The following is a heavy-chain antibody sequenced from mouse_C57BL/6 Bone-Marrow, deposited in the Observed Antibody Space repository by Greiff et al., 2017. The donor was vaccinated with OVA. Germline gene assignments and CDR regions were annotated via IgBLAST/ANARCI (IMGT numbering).Heavy chain of an antibody. Sequence: EVMLVESGGGLVQPGGSLKLSCAASGFTFSDYYMYWVRQTPEKRLEWVAYISNGGGSTYYPDTVKGRFTISRDNAKNTLYLQMSRLKSEDTAMYYCARMVTDPAWFAYWGQGTLVTVSA. D-gene: IGHD2-3*01. V-gene: IGHV5-12*01. CDR1: GFTFSDYY. J-gene: IGHJ3*01. CDR2: ISNGGGST. CDR3: ARMVTDPAWFAY.